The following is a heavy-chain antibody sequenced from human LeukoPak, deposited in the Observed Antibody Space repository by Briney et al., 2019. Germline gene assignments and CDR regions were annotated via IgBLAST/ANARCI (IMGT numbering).Heavy chain of an antibody. CDR3: ARIGSRITMVRGVPFGY. CDR1: GYTFTSYG. CDR2: ISAYNGNT. J-gene: IGHJ4*02. V-gene: IGHV1-18*04. Sequence: ASVKVSCKASGYTFTSYGISWVRQAPGQGLEWMGWISAYNGNTNCAQKLQGRVTMTTDTSTSTAYMELRSLRSDDTAVYYCARIGSRITMVRGVPFGYWGQGTLVTVSS. D-gene: IGHD3-10*01.